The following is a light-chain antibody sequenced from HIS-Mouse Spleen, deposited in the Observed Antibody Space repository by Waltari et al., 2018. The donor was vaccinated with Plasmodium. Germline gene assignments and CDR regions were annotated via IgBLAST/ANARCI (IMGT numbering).Light chain of an antibody. Sequence: EIVLTQSPATLSLSPGEIATLSCRASQIVSSYLPWYQQKPGQSPRLLIYDASNRATGIPARFSGSGSGTDFTLTISSLEPEDFAVYYCQQRSNWPRVLTFGGGTKVEIK. CDR1: QIVSSY. CDR3: QQRSNWPRVLT. J-gene: IGKJ4*01. V-gene: IGKV3-11*01. CDR2: DAS.